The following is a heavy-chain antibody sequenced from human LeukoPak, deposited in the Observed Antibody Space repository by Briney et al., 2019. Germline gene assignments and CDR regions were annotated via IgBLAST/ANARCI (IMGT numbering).Heavy chain of an antibody. V-gene: IGHV3-74*01. D-gene: IGHD3-10*01. Sequence: GGSLRLSCAASGFTFSSYWMHWVRQAPGKGLVWVSRIDSDGSSTSYADSVKGRFTISRDNAKNTLYLQMNSLRAEDTAVYYCARVEFGELSPYFDYWGQGTLVTVSS. CDR2: IDSDGSST. J-gene: IGHJ4*02. CDR1: GFTFSSYW. CDR3: ARVEFGELSPYFDY.